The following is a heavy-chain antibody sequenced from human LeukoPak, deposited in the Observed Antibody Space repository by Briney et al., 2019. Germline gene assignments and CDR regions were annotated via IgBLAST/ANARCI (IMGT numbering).Heavy chain of an antibody. CDR1: GFTFSSYG. J-gene: IGHJ4*02. V-gene: IGHV3-30*18. CDR3: AKDEYYGSGSYDTPFDY. D-gene: IGHD3-10*01. CDR2: ISYDGSNK. Sequence: GGSLRLSCAASGFTFSSYGMHWVRQAPGRGLEGGAVISYDGSNKYYADSPKGRFTISRDNSKNTLYLQMNSLRAEDTAVYYCAKDEYYGSGSYDTPFDYWGQGTLVTVSS.